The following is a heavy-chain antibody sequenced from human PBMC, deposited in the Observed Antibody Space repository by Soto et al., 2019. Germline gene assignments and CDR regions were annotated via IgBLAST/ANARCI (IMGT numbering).Heavy chain of an antibody. CDR1: VFTFISYA. D-gene: IGHD3-22*01. CDR2: ISGSGGST. CDR3: AKDTLDSSGYSYYYYYGMDV. Sequence: PGWSLRLSCASSVFTFISYAMSWVRQAPGKGLEWVSAISGSGGSTYYADSVKGRFTISRDNSKNTLYLQMNSLRAEDTAVYYCAKDTLDSSGYSYYYYYGMDVWGQGTTVTVSS. V-gene: IGHV3-23*01. J-gene: IGHJ6*02.